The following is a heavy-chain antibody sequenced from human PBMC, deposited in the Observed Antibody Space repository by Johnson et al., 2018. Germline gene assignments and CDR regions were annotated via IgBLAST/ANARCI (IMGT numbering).Heavy chain of an antibody. Sequence: EVQLVESGGGLVQPGRSLRLSCAASGFTFDDYAMHWVRQAPGKGLEWVSGISWNSGSIGYADSVKGRFTISRDNAKNSLYIQMNSLRAEDTALYYCSKEGLFGGNYYYFYMDFWGKGTTVTVSS. J-gene: IGHJ6*03. V-gene: IGHV3-9*01. CDR1: GFTFDDYA. D-gene: IGHD3-10*02. CDR2: ISWNSGSI. CDR3: SKEGLFGGNYYYFYMDF.